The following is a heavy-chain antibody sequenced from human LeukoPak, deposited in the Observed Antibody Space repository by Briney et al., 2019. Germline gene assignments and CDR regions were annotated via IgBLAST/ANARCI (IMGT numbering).Heavy chain of an antibody. D-gene: IGHD3-22*01. CDR3: ARGAPHYYDRSGYYRWGLDY. CDR1: GNTFSDYY. J-gene: IGHJ4*02. Sequence: ASVKVSCKASGNTFSDYYMHWVRQAPGQGPQWMGWINPNSGDTKHAQKFQDRVTMTRDTSITTAYMELSSLRSGDTAIYYCARGAPHYYDRSGYYRWGLDYWGQGTLVTVSS. V-gene: IGHV1-2*02. CDR2: INPNSGDT.